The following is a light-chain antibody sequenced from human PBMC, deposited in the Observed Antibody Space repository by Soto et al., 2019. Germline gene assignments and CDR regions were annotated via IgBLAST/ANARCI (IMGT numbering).Light chain of an antibody. CDR3: LSKTSTISYV. V-gene: IGLV2-14*01. Sequence: QSVLTQPASVSGSPGQSIAISCTGTTSDVGGYNYVSWYQQHPGKVPKLLIHKVSNRPSGVSNRFSGSKSGNTASLTISGLQAEDEADYYCLSKTSTISYVFGTGTKV. J-gene: IGLJ1*01. CDR1: TSDVGGYNY. CDR2: KVS.